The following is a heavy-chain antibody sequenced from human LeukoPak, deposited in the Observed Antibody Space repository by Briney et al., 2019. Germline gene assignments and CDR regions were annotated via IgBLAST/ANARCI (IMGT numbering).Heavy chain of an antibody. V-gene: IGHV3-23*01. D-gene: IGHD1-1*01. CDR2: IYENGGTA. CDR1: GFTFRSHA. J-gene: IGHJ4*02. CDR3: AKRNPVYTWNSDVL. Sequence: GGSLRLSCVGSGFTFRSHAMSWVRQAPEKGLEFVSGIYENGGTAYYADLVKGRFTVSRDNSRNTLFLQMDSLRVEDTAVYYCAKRNPVYTWNSDVLWGQGSLVTVSS.